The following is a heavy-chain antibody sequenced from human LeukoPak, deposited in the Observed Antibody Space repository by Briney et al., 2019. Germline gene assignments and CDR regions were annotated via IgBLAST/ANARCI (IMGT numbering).Heavy chain of an antibody. CDR1: GGSFSGYY. D-gene: IGHD6-19*01. V-gene: IGHV4-34*01. CDR2: INHSGST. Sequence: SETLSLTCVVYGGSFSGYYWSWIRQPPGKGLEWIGEINHSGSTNYNPSLKSRVTISVDTSKNQFSLKLSSVTAADTAVYYCARGQGIAVAGLLDYWGQGTLVTVSS. CDR3: ARGQGIAVAGLLDY. J-gene: IGHJ4*02.